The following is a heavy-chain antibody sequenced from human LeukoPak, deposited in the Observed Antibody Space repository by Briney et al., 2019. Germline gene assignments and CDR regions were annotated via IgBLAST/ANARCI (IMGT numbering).Heavy chain of an antibody. V-gene: IGHV1-46*01. J-gene: IGHJ4*02. D-gene: IGHD6-19*01. CDR1: GYSFTNYY. CDR2: INPSGGNT. Sequence: ASVKVSCKASGYSFTNYYMHWVRQAPGQGLEWMGIINPSGGNTNYAQKLQGRVTMTTDTSTSTAYMELRSLRSDDTAVYYCARREQWLVGDDYWGQGTLVTVSS. CDR3: ARREQWLVGDDY.